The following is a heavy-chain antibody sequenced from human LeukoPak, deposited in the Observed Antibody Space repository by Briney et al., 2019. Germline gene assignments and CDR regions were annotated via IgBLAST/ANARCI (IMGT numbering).Heavy chain of an antibody. J-gene: IGHJ4*02. CDR3: ASLGGYYDSSGYYSIFDY. Sequence: GGSLRLSCAASGFTFSSYEMNWVRQAPGKGLEWVSYISSSGSTIYYADSVKGRFTISRDNAKNSLYLQMNSLRAEDTAVYYCASLGGYYDSSGYYSIFDYWGQGTLVTASS. CDR1: GFTFSSYE. V-gene: IGHV3-48*03. D-gene: IGHD3-22*01. CDR2: ISSSGSTI.